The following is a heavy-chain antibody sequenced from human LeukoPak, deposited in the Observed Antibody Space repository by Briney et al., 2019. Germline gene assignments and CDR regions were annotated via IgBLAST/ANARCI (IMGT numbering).Heavy chain of an antibody. CDR1: GYTFTGHY. CDR2: INPTGGT. V-gene: IGHV1-2*02. Sequence: VASVKVSCKASGYTFTGHYMNWVRLAPGQGLEWMGWINPTGGTTYAQKFQDRVTMTRDTSINTAYMELSGLRSDDTAVYHCARDLGWSSSHWGQGTLVTVSS. CDR3: ARDLGWSSSH. J-gene: IGHJ4*02. D-gene: IGHD6-6*01.